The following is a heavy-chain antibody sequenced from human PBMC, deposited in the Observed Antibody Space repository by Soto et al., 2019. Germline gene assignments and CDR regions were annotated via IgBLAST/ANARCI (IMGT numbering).Heavy chain of an antibody. J-gene: IGHJ4*02. V-gene: IGHV3-53*01. Sequence: EVQLVESGGGLIQPGGSLRLSCAASGFTVSSNYMSWVRQAPGKGLEWVSVIYSGGSTYYADSVKGRFTISRDNSKNTLYLQMNSRRGEDTAVYYCARNYYDSGGGFDYWGQGTLVTVSS. D-gene: IGHD3-22*01. CDR1: GFTVSSNY. CDR2: IYSGGST. CDR3: ARNYYDSGGGFDY.